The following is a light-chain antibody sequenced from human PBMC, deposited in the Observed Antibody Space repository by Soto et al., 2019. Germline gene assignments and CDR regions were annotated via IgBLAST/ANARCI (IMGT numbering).Light chain of an antibody. J-gene: IGLJ3*02. CDR2: GVS. Sequence: QSVLTQPPSASGTPGQRVTISCSGSSSNIGSNYVYWYQQLPGTAPKLLMYGVSNRPSGVPDRFSGSRSGTSASLAITGLQAEDEADYYCQSFDSSLSNSWVFGGGTKVTVL. V-gene: IGLV1-40*01. CDR1: SSNIGSNY. CDR3: QSFDSSLSNSWV.